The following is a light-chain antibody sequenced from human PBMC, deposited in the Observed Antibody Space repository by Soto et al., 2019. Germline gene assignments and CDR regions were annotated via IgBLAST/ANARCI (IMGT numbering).Light chain of an antibody. CDR2: HAS. V-gene: IGKV1-5*01. J-gene: IGKJ1*01. Sequence: DIQMTQNTSHLPASVGDRVTITCRASQSIRNWLAWYQHKPGTAPKLLIYHASTLESGGTSRLSGTGSEIEFTLASSSLQPDEFATDYYQQNNMYSFGQGTKVEIK. CDR1: QSIRNW. CDR3: QQNNMYS.